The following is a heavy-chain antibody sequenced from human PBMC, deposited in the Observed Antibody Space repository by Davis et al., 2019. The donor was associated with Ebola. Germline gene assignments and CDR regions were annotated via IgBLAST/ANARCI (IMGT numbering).Heavy chain of an antibody. CDR1: GYTFTSHD. V-gene: IGHV1-8*01. CDR3: ARVHNGNFGI. Sequence: AASVKVSCKASGYTFTSHDINWVRQATGQGLEWVGWMNPNSGNTGYAQKFQGRVTMTRNTSINTAYMELSSLRSEDTAVYFCARVHNGNFGIWGQGTLVTVSS. J-gene: IGHJ4*02. CDR2: MNPNSGNT. D-gene: IGHD1-7*01.